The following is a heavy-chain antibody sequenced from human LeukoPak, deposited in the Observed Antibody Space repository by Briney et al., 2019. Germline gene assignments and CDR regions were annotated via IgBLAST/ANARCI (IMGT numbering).Heavy chain of an antibody. CDR2: INPNSGGT. J-gene: IGHJ4*02. CDR1: GYTFTGYY. CDR3: ARGEYDILTGEYDY. Sequence: ASVKVSCKASGYTFTGYYMHWVRQAPGQGLEWMGWINPNSGGTNYAQKFQGRVNMTRDTSISTDYMELSRLRSDDTAVYYCARGEYDILTGEYDYWGKGTLVTVSS. D-gene: IGHD3-9*01. V-gene: IGHV1-2*02.